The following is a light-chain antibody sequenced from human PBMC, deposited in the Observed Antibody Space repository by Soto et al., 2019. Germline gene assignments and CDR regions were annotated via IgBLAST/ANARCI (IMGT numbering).Light chain of an antibody. J-gene: IGLJ2*01. CDR1: SSNIGAGYD. Sequence: QSALTQPPSVSGAPGQSVTISCSGSSSNIGAGYDVHWYQQFPGTAPKLLIYGNSNRPSGVPARFSVAKSGSSASLAITGLQAEDAADYYCQSYDSSLTGPKVLFGGGTTVTVL. CDR3: QSYDSSLTGPKVL. V-gene: IGLV1-40*01. CDR2: GNS.